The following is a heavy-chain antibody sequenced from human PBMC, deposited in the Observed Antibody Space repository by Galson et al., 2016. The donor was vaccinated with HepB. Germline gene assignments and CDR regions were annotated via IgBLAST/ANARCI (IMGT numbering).Heavy chain of an antibody. Sequence: PALVKPTQTLTLTCAFSGFSLSTSGVGVDWIRQPPGKALEWLALIYWNDHKRYSPSLQIRLTITKDTSKKQVVLTMTNMDPVDTATYFCALTGSYQASDGFDIWGQGTMVNVSS. J-gene: IGHJ3*02. D-gene: IGHD1-26*01. CDR2: IYWNDHK. CDR3: ALTGSYQASDGFDI. CDR1: GFSLSTSGVG. V-gene: IGHV2-5*01.